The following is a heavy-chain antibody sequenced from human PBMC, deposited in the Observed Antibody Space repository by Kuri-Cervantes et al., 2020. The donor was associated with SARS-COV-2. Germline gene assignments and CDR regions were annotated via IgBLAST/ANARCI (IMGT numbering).Heavy chain of an antibody. D-gene: IGHD4-23*01. Sequence: GESLKISCAASGFTVSSNYMSWVRQAPGKGLEWVSVIYSGGSTYYADSVKGRFTISRHNSKNTLYLQMNSLRAEDTAVYYCAKDVVMTTVEESYWGQGTLVTVSS. J-gene: IGHJ4*02. CDR3: AKDVVMTTVEESY. CDR1: GFTVSSNY. CDR2: IYSGGST. V-gene: IGHV3-53*04.